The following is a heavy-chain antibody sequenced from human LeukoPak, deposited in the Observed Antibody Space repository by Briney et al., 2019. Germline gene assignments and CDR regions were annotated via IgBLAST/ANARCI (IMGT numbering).Heavy chain of an antibody. V-gene: IGHV4-39*01. Sequence: PSETLSLTCTVSGGSISSSSYYWGWIRQPPGKGLEWIGSIYYSGSTYYNPSLKSRVTISVDTSKNQFSLQLSSVTAADTAVYYCARLGSSGWYVYWGQGTLVTVSS. CDR3: ARLGSSGWYVY. CDR1: GGSISSSSYY. D-gene: IGHD6-19*01. J-gene: IGHJ4*02. CDR2: IYYSGST.